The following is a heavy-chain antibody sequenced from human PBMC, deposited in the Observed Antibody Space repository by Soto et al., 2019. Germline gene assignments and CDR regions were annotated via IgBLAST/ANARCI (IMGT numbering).Heavy chain of an antibody. CDR1: GGSVSSGSYY. J-gene: IGHJ4*02. CDR3: ARGGYYDSSGYFDY. V-gene: IGHV4-61*01. D-gene: IGHD3-22*01. Sequence: SETLSLTCTVSGGSVSSGSYYWSWIRQPPGKGLEWIGYIYYSGSTNYNPSLKSRVTISVDTSKNQFSLKLSSVTAADTAVYYCARGGYYDSSGYFDYRGQGTLVTVSS. CDR2: IYYSGST.